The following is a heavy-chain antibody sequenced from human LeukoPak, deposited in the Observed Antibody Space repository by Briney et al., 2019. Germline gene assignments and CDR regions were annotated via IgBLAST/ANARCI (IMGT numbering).Heavy chain of an antibody. Sequence: PGRSLRLSCAASGFTLYSYAMHWVRQAPGKGREWVAAVSYDGTNKYYADSVKGRFTISRDNSKNTLDLQMNSLRAEDTAVYYCARIGATEDYWGQGTLVTVSS. CDR1: GFTLYSYA. CDR2: VSYDGTNK. J-gene: IGHJ4*02. D-gene: IGHD1-26*01. CDR3: ARIGATEDY. V-gene: IGHV3-30*03.